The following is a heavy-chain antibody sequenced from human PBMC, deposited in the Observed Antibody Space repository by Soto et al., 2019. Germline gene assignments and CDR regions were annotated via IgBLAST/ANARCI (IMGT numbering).Heavy chain of an antibody. CDR2: IQEDGSVK. D-gene: IGHD2-2*01. Sequence: EVQLVESGGGLVQPGGSLRLSCAASGFTLGSYWMSWVRQAPGMGPEWVANIQEDGSVKYYVDSVEGRFTISRDNAKNSLFLQMNSLRAEDTAVYYCARDLTVTRGCPSTSCYYDALDIWSQGTMVTVSS. J-gene: IGHJ3*02. CDR1: GFTLGSYW. V-gene: IGHV3-7*01. CDR3: ARDLTVTRGCPSTSCYYDALDI.